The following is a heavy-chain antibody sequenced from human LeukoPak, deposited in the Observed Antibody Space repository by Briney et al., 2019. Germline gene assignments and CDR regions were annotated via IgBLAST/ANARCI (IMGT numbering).Heavy chain of an antibody. J-gene: IGHJ6*02. V-gene: IGHV4-61*01. D-gene: IGHD3-3*02. CDR1: GDSVSRSSYY. CDR3: ARSAPDLAQFSYYGMDV. CDR2: IYYIGST. Sequence: PSETLSLTCTVSGDSVSRSSYYWTWIRQPPGKGLEWIGYIYYIGSTNYNPSLRSRLTMSQDTSKNQFSLRLTSVTAADTAVYYCARSAPDLAQFSYYGMDVWGQGTTVTVSS.